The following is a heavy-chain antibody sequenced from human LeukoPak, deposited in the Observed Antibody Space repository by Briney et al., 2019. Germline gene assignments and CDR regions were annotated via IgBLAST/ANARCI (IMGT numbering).Heavy chain of an antibody. D-gene: IGHD3-22*01. Sequence: GASVKVSCKASGYAFTAYHMHWVRQAPGQGLEWMGWIRPDSGGTNYAQKFQGRVTMTRDTSISTAYMELSRLTSADTAVYYWAREGFDKFDSIGYYCPDAFDFWGQGTMVTVSS. V-gene: IGHV1-2*02. J-gene: IGHJ3*01. CDR2: IRPDSGGT. CDR3: AREGFDKFDSIGYYCPDAFDF. CDR1: GYAFTAYH.